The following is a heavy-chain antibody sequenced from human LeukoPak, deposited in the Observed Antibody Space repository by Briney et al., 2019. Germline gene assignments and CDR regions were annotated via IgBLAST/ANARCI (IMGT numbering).Heavy chain of an antibody. CDR1: GGSISSYY. Sequence: PSETLSLTCTVSGGSISSYYWSWIRQPPGKGLEWIGYIYYSGSTNYNPSLKSRVTISVDTSKNQFSLKLSSVTAADTAVYYCARGVVAGTVFDYWGQGTLVTVSS. D-gene: IGHD6-19*01. V-gene: IGHV4-59*12. CDR2: IYYSGST. J-gene: IGHJ4*02. CDR3: ARGVVAGTVFDY.